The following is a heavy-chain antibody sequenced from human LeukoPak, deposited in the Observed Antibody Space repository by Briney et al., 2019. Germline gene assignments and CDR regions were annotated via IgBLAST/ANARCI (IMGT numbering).Heavy chain of an antibody. CDR2: ISSSGSTI. V-gene: IGHV3-48*03. Sequence: SGGSLRLSCAASGFTFSSYEMNWVRQAPGKGLEWVSYISSSGSTIYYADSVKGRFTISRDNAKNSLYLQMNSLRSDDTAFYYCAKEGTYYYDSSDSTRFDYWGQGTLVTVSS. CDR3: AKEGTYYYDSSDSTRFDY. J-gene: IGHJ4*02. D-gene: IGHD3-22*01. CDR1: GFTFSSYE.